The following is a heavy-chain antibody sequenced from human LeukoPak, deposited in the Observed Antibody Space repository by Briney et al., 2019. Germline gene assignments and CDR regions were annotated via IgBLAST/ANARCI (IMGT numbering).Heavy chain of an antibody. V-gene: IGHV4-59*01. D-gene: IGHD3-16*01. CDR1: GFTFSSYW. J-gene: IGHJ4*02. CDR3: ATYYVGVGGRGH. CDR2: HSGNS. Sequence: GSLRLSCAASGFTFSSYWMSWVRQAPGKGLEWIGHSGNSDYKPSLKSRITISTDTSNNHFSLNLVSVTAADTAVYYCATYYVGVGGRGHWGPGTLVTVSS.